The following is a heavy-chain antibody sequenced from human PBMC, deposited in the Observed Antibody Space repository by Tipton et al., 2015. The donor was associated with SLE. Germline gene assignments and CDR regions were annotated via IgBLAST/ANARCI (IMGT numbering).Heavy chain of an antibody. J-gene: IGHJ3*02. D-gene: IGHD2-21*02. CDR2: IYYSGRT. V-gene: IGHV4-31*03. CDR3: ARLVVVPALSDDAFDI. CDR1: GGSISSGGYY. Sequence: LRLSCTVSGGSISSGGYYWSWIRQHPGKGLEWIGYIYYSGRTYYNPPLKSRVTISVDTSKNQFSLKLSSVTAADTAVYYCARLVVVPALSDDAFDIWGQGTMVTVSS.